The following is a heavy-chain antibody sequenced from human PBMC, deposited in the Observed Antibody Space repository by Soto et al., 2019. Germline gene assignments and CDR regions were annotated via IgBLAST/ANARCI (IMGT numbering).Heavy chain of an antibody. D-gene: IGHD3-16*01. CDR1: GGSISSGEYY. CDR3: ARGRRTMSAQDYDY. J-gene: IGHJ4*02. Sequence: SDTLSLTCTVSGGSISSGEYYWNWIRQRPGKGPEWIGYVFYSGSTYYKPSLKSRMSISLDKSKNQFSLKLKSMTTDDTAVYDCARGRRTMSAQDYDYWGQG. V-gene: IGHV4-31*03. CDR2: VFYSGST.